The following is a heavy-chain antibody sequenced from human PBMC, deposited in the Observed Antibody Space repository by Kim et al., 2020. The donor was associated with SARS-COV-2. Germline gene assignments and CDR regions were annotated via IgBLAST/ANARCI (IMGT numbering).Heavy chain of an antibody. CDR3: ALGPIEVILKTYYFDS. D-gene: IGHD6-19*01. CDR1: GGTFTRHG. V-gene: IGHV1-69*13. Sequence: SVKVSCKASGGTFTRHGVSWVRQAPGQGLEWLGGIIPWIGTTDYAQRFQGRVTITADESTSTVYMELSRLTSEDKALYYCALGPIEVILKTYYFDSWVQ. J-gene: IGHJ4*02. CDR2: IIPWIGTT.